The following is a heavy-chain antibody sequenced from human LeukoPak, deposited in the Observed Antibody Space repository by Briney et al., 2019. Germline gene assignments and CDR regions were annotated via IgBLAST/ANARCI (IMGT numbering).Heavy chain of an antibody. J-gene: IGHJ4*02. V-gene: IGHV4-4*02. D-gene: IGHD3-22*01. CDR3: AGLVGRYSSGLYYYYFDY. Sequence: PSETLSLTCTVSGDSINSLDLWSWVRQPPGKGLGWIGEMYLSGTTHSNPSVKSRFTISIDKSKNQFFLNLSSVTAADTAVYYCAGLVGRYSSGLYYYYFDYWGQGTLVTVSS. CDR1: GDSINSLDL. CDR2: MYLSGTT.